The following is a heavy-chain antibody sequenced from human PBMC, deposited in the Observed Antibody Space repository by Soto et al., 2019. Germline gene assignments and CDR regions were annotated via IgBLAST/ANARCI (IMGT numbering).Heavy chain of an antibody. D-gene: IGHD5-18*01. Sequence: GASVKVSCKTSGYTFTNFGVGWVRQAPGQGLEWMGWISLYNGKTNYAQKLQGRVTMTTDTSTSTAYMELWSLRSDDTAMYYCARSYSYGSYWYFDLWGRGTLVTVSS. J-gene: IGHJ2*01. CDR1: GYTFTNFG. CDR3: ARSYSYGSYWYFDL. V-gene: IGHV1-18*01. CDR2: ISLYNGKT.